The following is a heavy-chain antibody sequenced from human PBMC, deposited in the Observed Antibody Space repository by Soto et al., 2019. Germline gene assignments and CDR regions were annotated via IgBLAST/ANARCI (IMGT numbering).Heavy chain of an antibody. V-gene: IGHV1-2*02. Sequence: ASVKVSCKASGYTFTGYYMHWVRQAPGQGLEWMGWINPNSGGTNYAQKFQGRVTMTRDTSISTAYMELSRLRSDDTAVYYCARGQPSNEYPDYYHSYGMDVWGQATSLTLSS. CDR1: GYTFTGYY. CDR2: INPNSGGT. CDR3: ARGQPSNEYPDYYHSYGMDV. J-gene: IGHJ6*02. D-gene: IGHD1-1*01.